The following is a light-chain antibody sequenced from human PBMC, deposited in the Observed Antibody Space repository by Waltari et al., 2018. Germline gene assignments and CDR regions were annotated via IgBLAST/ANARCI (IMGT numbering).Light chain of an antibody. CDR2: GAS. V-gene: IGKV4-1*01. J-gene: IGKJ5*01. CDR3: QQCYDVPIT. Sequence: DIVMTQSPDSLAVSLGERATINCKSSQSVLYRSDNKNYLDWYQHKPGQPPKVLIYGASTRESGVPDRFSGSGSGTDFTLTISSLQAEDVAVYYCQQCYDVPITFGQGTRLEIK. CDR1: QSVLYRSDNKNY.